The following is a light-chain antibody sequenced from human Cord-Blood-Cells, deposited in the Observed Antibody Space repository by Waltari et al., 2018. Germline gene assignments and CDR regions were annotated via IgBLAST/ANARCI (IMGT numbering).Light chain of an antibody. V-gene: IGLV3-19*01. CDR3: NSRDSSGNHYV. Sequence: SSELTQDPAVSVALGQTVRITCQGDSLRSYYASCYQQKPGQAPLLVIYGKNNRPSAIPDRFSGSSSGNTASLTITGAQAEDEADYYCNSRDSSGNHYVFGTGTKVTVL. CDR1: SLRSYY. CDR2: GKN. J-gene: IGLJ1*01.